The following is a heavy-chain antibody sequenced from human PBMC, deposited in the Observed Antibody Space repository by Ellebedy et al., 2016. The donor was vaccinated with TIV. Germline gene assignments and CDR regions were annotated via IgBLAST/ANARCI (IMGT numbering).Heavy chain of an antibody. V-gene: IGHV1-3*01. CDR1: GDTFTRYV. Sequence: ASVKVSCKAPGDTFTRYVMHWVRQAPGQRLQWMGWITAGNGNTKYSQKFQGRVTITRDTSASTAYMELSSLRSEDTAVYYCARAFLLVVAATDNWFDPWGQGTLVTVSS. CDR3: ARAFLLVVAATDNWFDP. D-gene: IGHD2-15*01. J-gene: IGHJ5*02. CDR2: ITAGNGNT.